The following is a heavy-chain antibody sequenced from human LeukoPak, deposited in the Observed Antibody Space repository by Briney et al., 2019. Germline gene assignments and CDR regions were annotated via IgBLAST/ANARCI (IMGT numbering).Heavy chain of an antibody. CDR3: ARHSSGWKDLDS. J-gene: IGHJ4*02. Sequence: GESLKISCKGSGYSFTSSRIGCVCQMPGKGLEWMGIIYPGDSDTRYSPSFQGQVTISDDKSISTAYLQWSSLKASDTAMYYCARHSSGWKDLDSWGQGTLVTVSS. V-gene: IGHV5-51*01. CDR1: GYSFTSSR. D-gene: IGHD6-19*01. CDR2: IYPGDSDT.